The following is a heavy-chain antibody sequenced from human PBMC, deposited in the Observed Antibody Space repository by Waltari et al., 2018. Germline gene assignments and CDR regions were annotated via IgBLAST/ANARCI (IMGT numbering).Heavy chain of an antibody. V-gene: IGHV1-69*12. CDR1: GGTFSSYA. CDR2: IIPIFGTA. D-gene: IGHD5-18*01. J-gene: IGHJ4*02. Sequence: QVQLVQSGAEVKKPGSSVKVSCKASGGTFSSYANSWVRQAPGQGLEWMGGIIPIFGTANYAQKFQGRVTITADESTSTAYMELSSLRSEDTAVYYCATKTRYSYGSPFDYWGQGTLVTVSS. CDR3: ATKTRYSYGSPFDY.